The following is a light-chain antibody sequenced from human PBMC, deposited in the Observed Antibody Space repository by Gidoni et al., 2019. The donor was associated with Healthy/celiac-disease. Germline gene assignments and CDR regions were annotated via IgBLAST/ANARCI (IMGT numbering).Light chain of an antibody. CDR2: GAS. CDR1: QSVSSSY. Sequence: IVLTQSPGTLSLSPDERATLSCRARQSVSSSYLAWYQQKPGQAPRLLIYGASRRATGIPDWFSRSGSGTDFTLPISRLAPEDFAVYYCQQYGSSPRTFGQGTKLEIK. CDR3: QQYGSSPRT. J-gene: IGKJ2*01. V-gene: IGKV3-20*01.